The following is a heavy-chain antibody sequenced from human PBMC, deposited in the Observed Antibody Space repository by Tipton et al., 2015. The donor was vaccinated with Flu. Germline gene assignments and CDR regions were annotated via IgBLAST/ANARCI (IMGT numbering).Heavy chain of an antibody. CDR3: ARFGNNWNYPSYGMDV. V-gene: IGHV4-59*08. D-gene: IGHD1-7*01. CDR2: IHYSGNT. J-gene: IGHJ6*02. CDR1: GGSISSYY. Sequence: LRLCCTVSGGSISSYYWSWIRQPPGKGLEWIGYIHYSGNTNYNPSLKSRVTISVDTSKNLLSLKLSSVTAADTAVYFCARFGNNWNYPSYGMDVWGQGTTVTVSS.